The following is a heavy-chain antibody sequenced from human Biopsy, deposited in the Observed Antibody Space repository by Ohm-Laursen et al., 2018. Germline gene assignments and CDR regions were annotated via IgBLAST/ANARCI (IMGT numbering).Heavy chain of an antibody. J-gene: IGHJ5*02. CDR1: GGSISNNNYY. V-gene: IGHV4-39*01. D-gene: IGHD3-22*01. CDR3: ARDYDTSGYYYVS. CDR2: IFYRGST. Sequence: TLSLTCTVSGGSISNNNYYWGWIRQPPGKGLEWIESIFYRGSTHYKPSLKSRVNISVDTSKNQFSLKLNSVTAADTAVYYCARDYDTSGYYYVSWGQGTLVTVSS.